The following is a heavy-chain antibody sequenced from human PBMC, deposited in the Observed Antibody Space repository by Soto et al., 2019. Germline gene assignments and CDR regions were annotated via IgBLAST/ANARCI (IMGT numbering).Heavy chain of an antibody. CDR1: GGSFSGYY. J-gene: IGHJ4*02. Sequence: QVQLPQGGAGLLKPSETLSLTCAVYGGSFSGYYCSWIRQPPRKGLEWIGEINHSGSTNYNQSFKSRVTISVDTSKNQFSLKLSSVTAADTAVYYCARGGSYYDDSREFDYWGQGPLVTVSS. V-gene: IGHV4-34*01. CDR2: INHSGST. D-gene: IGHD3-22*01. CDR3: ARGGSYYDDSREFDY.